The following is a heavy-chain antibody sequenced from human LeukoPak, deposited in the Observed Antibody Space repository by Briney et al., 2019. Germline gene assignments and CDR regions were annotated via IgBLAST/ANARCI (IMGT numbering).Heavy chain of an antibody. D-gene: IGHD3-22*01. CDR1: GYTFTSYD. J-gene: IGHJ4*02. Sequence: GASVKVSCKASGYTFTSYDINWVRQATGQGLEWMGWMNPNSGNTGYAQKFQGRVTMTRNTSISTAYMELSSLRSEDTAVYYCARHPPDYYDSSGLWDPGDYWGQGTLVTVSS. CDR2: MNPNSGNT. CDR3: ARHPPDYYDSSGLWDPGDY. V-gene: IGHV1-8*01.